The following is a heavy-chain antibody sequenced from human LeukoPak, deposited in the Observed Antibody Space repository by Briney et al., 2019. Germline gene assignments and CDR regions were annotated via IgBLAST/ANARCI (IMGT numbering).Heavy chain of an antibody. CDR1: GFTFSSYA. J-gene: IGHJ4*02. V-gene: IGHV3-30-3*01. D-gene: IGHD4-17*01. CDR3: AKDHDYGDYAVDY. Sequence: PGRSLRLSCAASGFTFSSYAMHWVRQAPGKGLEWVAVISYDGSNKYYADSVKGRFTISRDTSKNTLYLQMNSLRAEDTAVYSCAKDHDYGDYAVDYWGQGTLVTVSS. CDR2: ISYDGSNK.